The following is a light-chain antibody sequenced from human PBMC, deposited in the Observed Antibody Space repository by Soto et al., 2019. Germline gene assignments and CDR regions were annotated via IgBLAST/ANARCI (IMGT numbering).Light chain of an antibody. J-gene: IGLJ2*01. Sequence: SYELTQPPSVSVSPGQTASITCSGDKLGDKYACWYQQKPGQSPVLVIYQASKRPSGIPERFSGSNSGNTATLTISGTQAMDEDDYYCQAWDSSTVVFGGGTKLTVL. CDR1: KLGDKY. CDR2: QAS. CDR3: QAWDSSTVV. V-gene: IGLV3-1*01.